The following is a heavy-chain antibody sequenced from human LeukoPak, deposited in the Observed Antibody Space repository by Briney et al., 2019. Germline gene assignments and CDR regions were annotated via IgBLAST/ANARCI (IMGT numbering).Heavy chain of an antibody. CDR2: INPNSGGT. Sequence: GASVKVSCKASGGTFSSYTISWVRQAPGQGLEWMGWINPNSGGTNYAQKFQGRVTMTRDTSISTAYMELSRLRSDDTAVYYCARARLSIWRFDPWGQGTLVTVSS. V-gene: IGHV1-2*02. CDR3: ARARLSIWRFDP. D-gene: IGHD3-16*01. CDR1: GGTFSSYT. J-gene: IGHJ5*02.